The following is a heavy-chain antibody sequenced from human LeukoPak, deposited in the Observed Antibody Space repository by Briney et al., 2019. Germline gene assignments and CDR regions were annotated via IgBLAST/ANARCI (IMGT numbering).Heavy chain of an antibody. Sequence: SETLSLTCTVSGGSISSGGYYWSWIRQHPGKGLEWIGYIYYSGSTYYNPSLKSRVTISVDTSKNQFSLKLSSVTAADTAVYYCARGEEYYDSSGYPSHWGQGTLVTVSS. D-gene: IGHD3-22*01. CDR3: ARGEEYYDSSGYPSH. J-gene: IGHJ1*01. CDR1: GGSISSGGYY. V-gene: IGHV4-31*03. CDR2: IYYSGST.